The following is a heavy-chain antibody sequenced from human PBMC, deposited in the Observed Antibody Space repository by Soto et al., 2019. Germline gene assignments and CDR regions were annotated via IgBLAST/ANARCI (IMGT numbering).Heavy chain of an antibody. J-gene: IGHJ5*02. Sequence: SQTRSLTCTVSGGXISSGGYSWSWIRQPPGKGLEWIGYIYHGSTYYNPSLKSRVTISVDRSKNQFSLKLSSVTAADTAVYYCARITYCGGDCYRGFDPWGQGTLVTV. CDR1: GGXISSGGYS. D-gene: IGHD2-21*02. CDR2: IYHGST. V-gene: IGHV4-30-2*01. CDR3: ARITYCGGDCYRGFDP.